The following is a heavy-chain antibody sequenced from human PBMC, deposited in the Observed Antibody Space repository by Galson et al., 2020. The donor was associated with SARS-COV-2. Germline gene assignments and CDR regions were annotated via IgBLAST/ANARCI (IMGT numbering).Heavy chain of an antibody. J-gene: IGHJ4*02. Sequence: GESLKISCTASTFTLSDYYMSWVRQAPGKGLEWLSYISDTGRATSYADSVKGRFTISRDNAKNSLYLQLDNLRAEDTAVYYCARGTSLSVSACDYWGQGTRVPVPS. CDR2: ISDTGRAT. V-gene: IGHV3-11*04. CDR1: TFTLSDYY. CDR3: ARGTSLSVSACDY. D-gene: IGHD1-1*01.